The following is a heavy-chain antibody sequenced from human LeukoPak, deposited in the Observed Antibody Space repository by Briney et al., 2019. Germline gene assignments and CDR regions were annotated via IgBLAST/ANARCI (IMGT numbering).Heavy chain of an antibody. Sequence: PEGSLRLSCAASGFTFSSYAMSWVRQAPGKGLEWVSAISGSGGSIYYADSVKGRFTISRDNSKNTLYLQMNSLRAEDTAVYYCAKDSGIAAAGTKDYWGQGTLVTVSS. J-gene: IGHJ4*02. D-gene: IGHD6-13*01. CDR3: AKDSGIAAAGTKDY. CDR1: GFTFSSYA. CDR2: ISGSGGSI. V-gene: IGHV3-23*01.